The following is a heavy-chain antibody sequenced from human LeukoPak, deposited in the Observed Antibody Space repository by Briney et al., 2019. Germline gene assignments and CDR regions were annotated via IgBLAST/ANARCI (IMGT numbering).Heavy chain of an antibody. J-gene: IGHJ4*02. D-gene: IGHD6-19*01. CDR2: IDYSGST. CDR1: GGSISSSSYY. Sequence: SETLSLTCTVSGGSISSSSYYWGWIRQPPGKGLEWIGSIDYSGSTYYNPSLKSRATISIDTSKNQFSLKLSSVTAADTAVYYCAREYTLYRSGWFLDYWGQGTVVAVSS. CDR3: AREYTLYRSGWFLDY. V-gene: IGHV4-39*07.